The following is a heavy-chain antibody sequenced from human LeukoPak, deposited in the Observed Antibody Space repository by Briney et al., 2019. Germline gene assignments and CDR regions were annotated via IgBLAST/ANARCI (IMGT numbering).Heavy chain of an antibody. J-gene: IGHJ4*02. V-gene: IGHV3-7*01. D-gene: IGHD6-13*01. CDR3: ARGRGIAL. CDR2: IKDDGNKK. CDR1: GFTLSNFW. Sequence: PGESLRLSCATSGFTLSNFWMNWVRQAPGKGLEWVANIKDDGNKKNYVDSVKGRFTISRDNVKNSIYLQMNSLRADDTAVYYCARGRGIALWGQGTLVTVSS.